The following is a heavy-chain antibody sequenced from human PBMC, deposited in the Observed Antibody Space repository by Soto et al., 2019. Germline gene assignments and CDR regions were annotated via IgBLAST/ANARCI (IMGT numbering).Heavy chain of an antibody. CDR1: GGTFSSYA. CDR2: IIPIFGTA. D-gene: IGHD3-9*01. V-gene: IGHV1-69*12. Sequence: QVQLVQSGAEVKKPGSSVKVSCKASGGTFSSYAISWVRQAPGQGLEWMGGIIPIFGTANYAQKFQGRVRITADESTSTAYMELSSLRSEDTAVYYCARGGPTIFPLVHYYGMDVWGQGTTVTVSS. CDR3: ARGGPTIFPLVHYYGMDV. J-gene: IGHJ6*02.